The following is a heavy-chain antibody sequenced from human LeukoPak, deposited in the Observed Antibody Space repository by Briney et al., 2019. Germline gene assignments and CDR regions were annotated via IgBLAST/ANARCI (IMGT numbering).Heavy chain of an antibody. D-gene: IGHD3-22*01. V-gene: IGHV1-69*05. Sequence: SVKVSCKASGGTFSSYAISWVRQAPGQGLEWMGRIIPIFGTANYAQKFQGRVTITTDESTSTAYMELSSLKTEDTAVYYCTGGPNYYDSSGYWTSSLFDYWGQGTLVTVSS. CDR1: GGTFSSYA. J-gene: IGHJ4*02. CDR3: TGGPNYYDSSGYWTSSLFDY. CDR2: IIPIFGTA.